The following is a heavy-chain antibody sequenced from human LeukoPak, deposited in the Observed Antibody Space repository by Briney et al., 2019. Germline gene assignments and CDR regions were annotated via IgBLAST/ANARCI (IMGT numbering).Heavy chain of an antibody. V-gene: IGHV3-33*01. J-gene: IGHJ4*02. CDR3: ARGGSSRFDQ. CDR2: IWYDGSNQ. CDR1: GFTFSTYA. D-gene: IGHD6-13*01. Sequence: GGSLRLSCAASGFTFSTYAMHWVRQAPGKGLEWVASIWYDGSNQYYIDSVKGRFTISRDISKNTLSLQMNSLRAEDTAVYYCARGGSSRFDQWGQGTLVTVSS.